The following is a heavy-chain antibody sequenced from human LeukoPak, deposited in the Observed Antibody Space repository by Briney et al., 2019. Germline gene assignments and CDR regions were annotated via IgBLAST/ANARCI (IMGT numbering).Heavy chain of an antibody. J-gene: IGHJ2*01. CDR3: ARLAYYYDRSGPADWYFDL. V-gene: IGHV4-59*08. Sequence: SETLSLTCSFSGGSFSQRHWSWIRQAPGKGLECIGNFYYGERANYNPSLKSRVTISVDSSTNKFSMKLTSVTAADTAVYYCARLAYYYDRSGPADWYFDLWGRGTLVTVSS. CDR2: FYYGERA. CDR1: GGSFSQRH. D-gene: IGHD3-22*01.